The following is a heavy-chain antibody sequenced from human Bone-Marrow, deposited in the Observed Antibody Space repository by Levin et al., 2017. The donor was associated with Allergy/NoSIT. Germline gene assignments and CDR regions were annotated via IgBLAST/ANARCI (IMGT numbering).Heavy chain of an antibody. Sequence: GESLKISCAASGLTFSNYGMHWVRQAPGKGLEWVAVISYDGSEIYYADSVKGRFTISRDNSKNTLYLQMNSLRAEDTAVDYCAKAEFRGGPSGMVDYWGQGTLVTVSS. J-gene: IGHJ4*02. V-gene: IGHV3-30*18. D-gene: IGHD4/OR15-4a*01. CDR3: AKAEFRGGPSGMVDY. CDR1: GLTFSNYG. CDR2: ISYDGSEI.